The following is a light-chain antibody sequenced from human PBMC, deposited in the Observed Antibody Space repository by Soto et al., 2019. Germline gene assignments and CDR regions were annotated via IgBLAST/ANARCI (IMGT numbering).Light chain of an antibody. CDR3: QQYHDWPKT. CDR1: RSVISN. J-gene: IGKJ1*01. V-gene: IGKV3D-15*01. Sequence: EIVLTQSPDTLSLSPGETASLSCWASRSVISNLAWYQQKPGQAPRLLVYGASTRATGIPARFSGSGSGTDFTLTISSLQSEDFALYFCQQYHDWPKTFGQGTRVEIK. CDR2: GAS.